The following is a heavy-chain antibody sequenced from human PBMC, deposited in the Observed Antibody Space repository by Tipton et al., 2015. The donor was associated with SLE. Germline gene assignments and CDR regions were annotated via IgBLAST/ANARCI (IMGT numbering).Heavy chain of an antibody. D-gene: IGHD7-27*01. CDR1: GSSITSSSHY. J-gene: IGHJ6*03. V-gene: IGHV4-39*07. Sequence: LRLSCSISGSSITSSSHYWGWIRQPPGKGLEWIGSIYYTGTTYYNPSLKSRVTISIDTSKNQFSLKLSSVTAADTAVYYCARAPHLTGSYYYYYMDVWGKGTTVTISS. CDR2: IYYTGTT. CDR3: ARAPHLTGSYYYYYMDV.